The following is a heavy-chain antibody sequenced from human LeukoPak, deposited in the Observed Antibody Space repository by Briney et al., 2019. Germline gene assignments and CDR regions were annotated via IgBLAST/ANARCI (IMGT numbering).Heavy chain of an antibody. V-gene: IGHV3-7*01. J-gene: IGHJ4*02. Sequence: GGSLRLSCTASGFTFGDYVMSWVRQAPGKGLEWVANIKQDGSEKYYVDSVKGRFTISRDNAKNSLYLQMNSLRAEDTAVYYCAREGYGDYSHDYWGQGTLVTVSS. CDR1: GFTFGDYV. CDR3: AREGYGDYSHDY. CDR2: IKQDGSEK. D-gene: IGHD4-17*01.